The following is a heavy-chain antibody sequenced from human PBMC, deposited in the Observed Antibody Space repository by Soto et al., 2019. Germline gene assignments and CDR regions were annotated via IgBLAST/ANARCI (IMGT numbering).Heavy chain of an antibody. D-gene: IGHD3-3*01. CDR1: GGSISSGGYY. V-gene: IGHV4-31*03. CDR3: ARDRRITIFGVASYYFDY. Sequence: SETLSLTCTVSGGSISSGGYYWILIRQHPGKGLEWIGYIYYSGSTYYNPSLKSRVTISVDTSKNQFSLKLSSVTAADTAVYYCARDRRITIFGVASYYFDYWGQGTLVTVSS. J-gene: IGHJ4*02. CDR2: IYYSGST.